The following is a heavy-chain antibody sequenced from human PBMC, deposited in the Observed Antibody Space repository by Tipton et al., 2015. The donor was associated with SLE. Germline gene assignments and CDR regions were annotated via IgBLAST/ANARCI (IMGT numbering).Heavy chain of an antibody. Sequence: SLRLSCAASGFTSSSYEMNWVRQAPGKGLEWVSYISSSGSTIYYADSVKGRFTISRDNAKNSLYLQMNSLRAEDTAVYYCASKRGVAAAGQNAFDIWGQGTMVTVSS. CDR2: ISSSGSTI. V-gene: IGHV3-48*03. J-gene: IGHJ3*02. D-gene: IGHD6-13*01. CDR3: ASKRGVAAAGQNAFDI. CDR1: GFTSSSYE.